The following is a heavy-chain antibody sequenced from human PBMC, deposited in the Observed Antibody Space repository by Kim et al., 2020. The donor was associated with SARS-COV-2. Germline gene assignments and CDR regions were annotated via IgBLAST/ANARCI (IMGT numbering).Heavy chain of an antibody. J-gene: IGHJ5*02. Sequence: GSTYYNPSLKSRVTISVDTSKNQFSLKLSSVTAADTAVYYCARGSGWFDPWGQGTLVTVSS. V-gene: IGHV4-30-2*05. CDR3: ARGSGWFDP. CDR2: GST.